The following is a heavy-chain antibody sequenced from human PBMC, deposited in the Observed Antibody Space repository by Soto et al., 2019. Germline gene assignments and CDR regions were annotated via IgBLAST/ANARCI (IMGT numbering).Heavy chain of an antibody. CDR1: AFTFGIYW. Sequence: EVQLVESGGGLVQRGGSLRLSRAASAFTFGIYWMCSVRQAPGKGRERLASIKGEASEKKYVASARARFTVSRDNAKNSLYLQMQSLRAEGTAVYYGARDAGNGSASSANDDLDDWGHGTLVTVSS. CDR3: ARDAGNGSASSANDDLDD. D-gene: IGHD3-10*01. V-gene: IGHV3-7*01. J-gene: IGHJ4*01. CDR2: IKGEASEK.